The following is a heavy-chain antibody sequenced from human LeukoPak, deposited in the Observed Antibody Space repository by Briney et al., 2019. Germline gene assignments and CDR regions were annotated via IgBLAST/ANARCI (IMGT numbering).Heavy chain of an antibody. Sequence: PSETLSLTCTVSGGSISSYYWSWIRQPPGKGLEWIGYIYYSGSTNYNPSLKSRVTISVDTSKNQFSLKLSSVTAADTAVYYCARLVGWFGTEGYYYYMDVWGKGTTVTISS. D-gene: IGHD3-10*01. CDR1: GGSISSYY. CDR2: IYYSGST. V-gene: IGHV4-59*12. J-gene: IGHJ6*03. CDR3: ARLVGWFGTEGYYYYMDV.